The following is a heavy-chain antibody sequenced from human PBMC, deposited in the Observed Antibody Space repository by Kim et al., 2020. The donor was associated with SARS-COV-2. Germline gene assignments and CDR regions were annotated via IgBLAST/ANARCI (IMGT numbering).Heavy chain of an antibody. CDR1: GYSFTSYW. CDR3: ARQTTTGYSGYDYWFDP. V-gene: IGHV5-51*01. CDR2: IYPGDSDT. Sequence: GESLKISCKGSGYSFTSYWIGWVRQMPGKGLEWMGIIYPGDSDTRYSPSFQGQVTISADKSISTAYLQWSSLKASDTAMYYCARQTTTGYSGYDYWFDPWGQGTLVTVSA. J-gene: IGHJ5*02. D-gene: IGHD5-12*01.